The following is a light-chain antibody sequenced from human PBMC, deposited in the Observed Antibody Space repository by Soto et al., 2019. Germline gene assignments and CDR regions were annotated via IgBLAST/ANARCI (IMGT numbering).Light chain of an antibody. J-gene: IGLJ1*01. V-gene: IGLV2-14*01. CDR3: NSYTSSSTYV. CDR1: TSDVGRYNY. CDR2: DVS. Sequence: QSALAQPASVSGSPGRSITISCTGTTSDVGRYNYVSWYQQHPGKAPKLIIYDVSNRPSGVSNRFSGSKSGNTASLTISGLQAEDEADYYCNSYTSSSTYVFATGTKAPS.